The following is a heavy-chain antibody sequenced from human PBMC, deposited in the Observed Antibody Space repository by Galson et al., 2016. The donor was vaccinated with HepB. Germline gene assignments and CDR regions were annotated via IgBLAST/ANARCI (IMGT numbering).Heavy chain of an antibody. Sequence: SLRLSCAASGITVSNNYMRWVRQAPGKGLEWVSLIYSIGNTQYADSVKGRFTISRDNSKNTLYLQMNGLRAEDTAVYYCARSLIGTQGYYYYGLEVWGQRTTVIVSS. CDR3: ARSLIGTQGYYYYGLEV. J-gene: IGHJ6*02. D-gene: IGHD1-7*01. CDR2: IYSIGNT. V-gene: IGHV3-53*01. CDR1: GITVSNNY.